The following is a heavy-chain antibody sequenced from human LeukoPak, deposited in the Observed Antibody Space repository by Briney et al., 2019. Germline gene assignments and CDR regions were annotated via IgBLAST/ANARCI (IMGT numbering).Heavy chain of an antibody. CDR3: ASNWSDFDY. J-gene: IGHJ4*02. CDR1: GYFITSGHY. D-gene: IGHD1-1*01. CDR2: IYEGETT. V-gene: IGHV4-38-2*02. Sequence: SETLSLTCTVSGYFITSGHYWGWTRQPPGKGLEWIGSIYEGETTYYNPSLKTRLTISLDTSKNQFPLKLSSVTAADTAVYYCASNWSDFDYWGQGILVTVSS.